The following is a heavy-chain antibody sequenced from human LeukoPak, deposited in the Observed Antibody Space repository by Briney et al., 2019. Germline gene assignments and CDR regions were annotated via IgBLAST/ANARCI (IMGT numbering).Heavy chain of an antibody. Sequence: PGGSLRLSCAASGFTFSTYVMTWVRQAPGKGLEWVSAISGSGGSTYYADSVKGRFTISRDNSKNTLYLQMNSLRAEDTAVYYCAKDSVAGTGPEYWGQGTLVTVSS. V-gene: IGHV3-23*01. CDR2: ISGSGGST. D-gene: IGHD6-19*01. J-gene: IGHJ4*02. CDR3: AKDSVAGTGPEY. CDR1: GFTFSTYV.